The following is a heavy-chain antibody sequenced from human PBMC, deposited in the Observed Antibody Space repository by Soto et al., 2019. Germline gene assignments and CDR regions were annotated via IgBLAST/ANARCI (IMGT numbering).Heavy chain of an antibody. CDR2: IYYSGVT. CDR3: ARVAADIASWLDP. CDR1: GDSISTYN. Sequence: PSETLSLTCAVSGDSISTYNWGWIRQPPGKGLEWIGCIYYSGVTNYNPSLKSRVTISVDTPKNQLSLKLNSVTAADTAVYSCARVAADIASWLDPWGQGTLVTVSS. V-gene: IGHV4-59*01. D-gene: IGHD5-12*01. J-gene: IGHJ5*02.